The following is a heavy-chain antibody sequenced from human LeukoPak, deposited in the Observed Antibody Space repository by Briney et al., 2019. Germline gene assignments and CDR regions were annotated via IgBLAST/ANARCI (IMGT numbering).Heavy chain of an antibody. V-gene: IGHV1-69*13. CDR2: IIPIFGTA. CDR1: GGTFSSYA. Sequence: SVKVSCKASGGTFSSYAISWVRQAPGQGLEWMGGIIPIFGTANYAQKFQGRVTITADESTSTAYMELSSLRSEDTAVYYCARTHYDFWSGYYHFDYWGQGTLVTVSS. D-gene: IGHD3-3*01. CDR3: ARTHYDFWSGYYHFDY. J-gene: IGHJ4*02.